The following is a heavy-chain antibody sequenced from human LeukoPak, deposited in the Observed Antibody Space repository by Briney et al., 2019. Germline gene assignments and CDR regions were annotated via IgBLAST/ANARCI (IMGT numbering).Heavy chain of an antibody. J-gene: IGHJ6*02. CDR2: ISAYNGNT. D-gene: IGHD4-17*01. V-gene: IGHV1-18*01. CDR3: ARDGDYGDYANDYYYYYGMDV. Sequence: ASVKVSCKASGYTFTSHGISWVRQAPGQGLEWMGWISAYNGNTNYAQKLQGRVTMTTDTSTSTAYMELRSLRSDDTAVYYCARDGDYGDYANDYYYYYGMDVWGQGTTVTVSS. CDR1: GYTFTSHG.